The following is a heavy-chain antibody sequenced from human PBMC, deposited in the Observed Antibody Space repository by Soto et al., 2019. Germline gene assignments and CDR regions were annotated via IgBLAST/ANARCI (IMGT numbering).Heavy chain of an antibody. CDR2: IYSDGTST. CDR1: GFTFDYYW. D-gene: IGHD1-26*01. J-gene: IGHJ3*01. CDR3: ARGDRGAFDL. Sequence: EVQLVESGGGLVQPGESLRLSCAASGFTFDYYWMHWVRQAPGKGLVWVSRIYSDGTSTTYADSVKGRFTISRDNAKNTVSLQMNRRRADDTAVYYCARGDRGAFDLWGQGTVVTVSS. V-gene: IGHV3-74*01.